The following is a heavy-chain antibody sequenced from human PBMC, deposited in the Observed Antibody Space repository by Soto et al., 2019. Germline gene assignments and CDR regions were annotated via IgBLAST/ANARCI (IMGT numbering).Heavy chain of an antibody. CDR3: AKDQGDYVRYYGMDV. CDR1: GFTFSSYA. Sequence: GGSLRLSCAASGFTFSSYAMSWVRQAPGKGLEWVSAISGSGGSTYYADSVKGRFTISRDNSKNTLYLQMNSLRAEDTAVYYCAKDQGDYVRYYGMDVWGQGTTVTVSS. J-gene: IGHJ6*02. V-gene: IGHV3-23*01. CDR2: ISGSGGST. D-gene: IGHD4-17*01.